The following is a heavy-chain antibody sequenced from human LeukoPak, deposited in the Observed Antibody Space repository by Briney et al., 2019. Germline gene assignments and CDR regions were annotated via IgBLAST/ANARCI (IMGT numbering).Heavy chain of an antibody. D-gene: IGHD2-15*01. CDR3: ARGRCSGGSCYSSNWFDP. J-gene: IGHJ5*02. CDR2: INHSGST. V-gene: IGHV4-34*01. Sequence: SETLSLTCAVYGGSFSGYYWSWIRQPPGKGLEWIGEINHSGSTNYNPSLKSRVTISVDASKNQFSLKLSSVTAADTAVYYCARGRCSGGSCYSSNWFDPWGQGTLVTVS. CDR1: GGSFSGYY.